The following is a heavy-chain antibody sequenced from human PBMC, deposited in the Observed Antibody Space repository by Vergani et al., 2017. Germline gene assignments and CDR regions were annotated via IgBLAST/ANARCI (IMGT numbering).Heavy chain of an antibody. CDR1: GGTFSSYT. CDR3: AREGCSGGSCYSYYYGMDV. V-gene: IGHV1-69*08. Sequence: QVQLVQSGAEVKKPGSSVKVSCKASGGTFSSYTISWVRPAPGQGLEWMGRIIPILGIANYAQKFQGRVTITADKSTSTAYMELSSLRSEDTAVYYCAREGCSGGSCYSYYYGMDVWGQGTTVTVSS. CDR2: IIPILGIA. D-gene: IGHD2-15*01. J-gene: IGHJ6*02.